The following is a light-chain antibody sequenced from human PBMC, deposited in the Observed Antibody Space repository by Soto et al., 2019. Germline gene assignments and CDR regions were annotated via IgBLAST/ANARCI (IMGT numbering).Light chain of an antibody. CDR1: QGISNY. CDR3: QRSGYSPVT. V-gene: IGKV1-27*01. Sequence: DIQMTQSPSSLSASAGDRVTITCRASQGISNYLAWYQQRPGKVPKLLIYTAATLQSGVPSRFSGSGSGTDFTLTITRLEPEDFAVYYCQRSGYSPVTFGQGTRLEIK. J-gene: IGKJ5*01. CDR2: TAA.